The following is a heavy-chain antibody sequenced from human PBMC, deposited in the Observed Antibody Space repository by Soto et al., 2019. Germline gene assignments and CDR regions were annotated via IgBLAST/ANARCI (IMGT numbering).Heavy chain of an antibody. CDR3: AKAGDGYCSSTSCYAGYFDY. Sequence: QVQLVESGGGVVQPGRSLRLSCAASGFTFSSYGMHWVRQAPGKGLEWVAVISYDGSNKYYADSVKGRFTISRDNSKNTLYLQMNGLRAEDTAVYYCAKAGDGYCSSTSCYAGYFDYWGQGTLVTVSS. CDR1: GFTFSSYG. J-gene: IGHJ4*02. V-gene: IGHV3-30*18. D-gene: IGHD2-2*03. CDR2: ISYDGSNK.